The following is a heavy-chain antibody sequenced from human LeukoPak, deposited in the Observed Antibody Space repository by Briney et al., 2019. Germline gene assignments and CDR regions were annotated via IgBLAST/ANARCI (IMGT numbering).Heavy chain of an antibody. Sequence: ASVKVSCKASGYTFTSYAMHWVRQAPGQRLEWMGWINAGNGNTKYSQKFQGRVTITRDTSASTAYMELSSLRSEDTAVYYCARDLGMSKFKVAAGTKTTNVFQHWGQGTLVTVSS. CDR2: INAGNGNT. J-gene: IGHJ1*01. V-gene: IGHV1-3*01. CDR1: GYTFTSYA. CDR3: ARDLGMSKFKVAAGTKTTNVFQH. D-gene: IGHD6-13*01.